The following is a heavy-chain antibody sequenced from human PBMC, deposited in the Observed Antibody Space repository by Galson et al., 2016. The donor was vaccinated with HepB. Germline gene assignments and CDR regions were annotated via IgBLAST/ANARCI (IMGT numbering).Heavy chain of an antibody. J-gene: IGHJ6*02. CDR2: VSGSGARI. CDR3: AKDTWAHQYYFGKDV. V-gene: IGHV3-23*01. Sequence: SLRLSCAASGFSFSSYAMSWVRQAPGKGLEWVSGVSGSGARIYHADSVKGRLTISRDNSKNTLYLQMNSLRAEDTAVYYCAKDTWAHQYYFGKDVWGQGTTVTVSS. D-gene: IGHD2-2*01. CDR1: GFSFSSYA.